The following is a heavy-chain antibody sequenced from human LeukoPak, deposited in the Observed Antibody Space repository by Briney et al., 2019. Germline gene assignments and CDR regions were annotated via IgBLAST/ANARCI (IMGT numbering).Heavy chain of an antibody. CDR3: AKDRWGAVASFDY. V-gene: IGHV3-48*01. Sequence: PGGSLRLSCAASGFTFSSYWMSWVRQAPGKGLQWVSYISSSSSTIYYADSVKGRFTIFRDNAKNSLYLQMNSLRAEDTAVYYCAKDRWGAVASFDYWGQGTLVTVSS. CDR2: ISSSSSTI. D-gene: IGHD6-19*01. J-gene: IGHJ4*02. CDR1: GFTFSSYW.